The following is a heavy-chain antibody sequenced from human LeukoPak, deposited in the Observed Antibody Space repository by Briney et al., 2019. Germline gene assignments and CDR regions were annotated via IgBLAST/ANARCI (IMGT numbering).Heavy chain of an antibody. D-gene: IGHD2-15*01. CDR3: ARDPRYCSGGSCYAWFDP. CDR1: GGSISSYY. V-gene: IGHV4-4*07. Sequence: SETLSLTCTVSGGSISSYYWSWIRQPAGKGLEWIGRIYTSGSTNYNPSLKSRVTMSVDTSKNQFSLKLSSVTAADTAVYYCARDPRYCSGGSCYAWFDPWGQGTLVTVSS. J-gene: IGHJ5*02. CDR2: IYTSGST.